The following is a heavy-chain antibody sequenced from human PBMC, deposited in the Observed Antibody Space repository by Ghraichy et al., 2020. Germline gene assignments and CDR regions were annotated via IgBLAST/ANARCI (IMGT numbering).Heavy chain of an antibody. J-gene: IGHJ4*02. V-gene: IGHV3-7*03. CDR3: HTYYYSLVFDY. Sequence: GGSLRLSCAASGFTFRSYWMRWVRQAPGRGLEWVANINQDGSDKCYVDSVKGRFTISRDNTRDSVSLQMNSLRAEDAAVYYCHTYYYSLVFDYWGRGTLVTGSP. CDR1: GFTFRSYW. CDR2: INQDGSDK. D-gene: IGHD3-22*01.